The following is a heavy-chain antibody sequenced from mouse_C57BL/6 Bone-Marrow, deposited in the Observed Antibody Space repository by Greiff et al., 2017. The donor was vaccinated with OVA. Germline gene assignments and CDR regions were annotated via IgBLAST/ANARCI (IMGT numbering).Heavy chain of an antibody. J-gene: IGHJ1*03. CDR1: GFTFSDYY. CDR2: ISNGGGST. V-gene: IGHV5-12*01. CDR3: ARRDFDV. Sequence: EVKLEESGGGLVQPGGSLKLSCAASGFTFSDYYMYWVRQTPEKRLEWVAYISNGGGSTYYPDTVKGRFTISRDNAKNTLYLQMSRLKSEDTAMYYCARRDFDVWGTGTTVTVSS.